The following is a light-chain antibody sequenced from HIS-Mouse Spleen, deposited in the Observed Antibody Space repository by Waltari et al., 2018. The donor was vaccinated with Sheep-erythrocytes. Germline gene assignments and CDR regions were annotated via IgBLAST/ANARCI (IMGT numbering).Light chain of an antibody. CDR3: CSYAGSSTFHVV. Sequence: SYELTQPPSVSVSPGQTASITCSGDKLGDKYACWYQQKPGQSPVLVIYQDSKRPSGIPERFSGSNSGNTASLTISGLQAEDEADYYCCSYAGSSTFHVVFGGGTKLIVL. CDR2: QDS. J-gene: IGLJ2*01. CDR1: KLGDKY. V-gene: IGLV3-1*01.